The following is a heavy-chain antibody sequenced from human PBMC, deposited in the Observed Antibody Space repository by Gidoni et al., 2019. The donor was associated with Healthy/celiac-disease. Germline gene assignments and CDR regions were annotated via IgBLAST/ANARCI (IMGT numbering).Heavy chain of an antibody. CDR3: ARDMEKTTVVTPVDY. CDR2: ISSSGSTI. D-gene: IGHD4-17*01. CDR1: GVTLSSYE. V-gene: IGHV3-48*03. Sequence: EVQLVESGGGLVQPGGSLRLPCAASGVTLSSYEMNGVRQAPGKGLGWVSYISSSGSTIYYADSVKGRFTISRDNAKNSLYLQMNSLRAEDTAVYYCARDMEKTTVVTPVDYWGQGTLVTVSS. J-gene: IGHJ4*02.